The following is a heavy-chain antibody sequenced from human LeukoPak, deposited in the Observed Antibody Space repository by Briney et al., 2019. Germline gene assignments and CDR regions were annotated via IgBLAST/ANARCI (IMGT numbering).Heavy chain of an antibody. CDR1: GFTFDDYA. J-gene: IGHJ5*02. V-gene: IGHV3-9*01. CDR3: AKSGYSGYDLTYNWFDP. Sequence: GRSLRLSCAASGFTFDDYAMHWVRQAPGKGLEWVSGISWNSGSIGYADSVKGRFTISRDNAKNSLYLRMNSLRAEDTALYYCAKSGYSGYDLTYNWFDPWGQGTLVTVSS. D-gene: IGHD5-12*01. CDR2: ISWNSGSI.